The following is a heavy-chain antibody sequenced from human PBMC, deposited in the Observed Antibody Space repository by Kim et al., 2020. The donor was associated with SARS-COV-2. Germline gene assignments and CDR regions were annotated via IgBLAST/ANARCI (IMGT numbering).Heavy chain of an antibody. CDR1: GFTFTNYF. CDR3: AREAALIAAPQKNFDY. J-gene: IGHJ4*02. D-gene: IGHD6-25*01. Sequence: SVKVSCKASGFTFTNYFMHWVRQAPGQGLEWMGTINPSGAFTLFTQKYQGRVIITKDTSTSTVYMEVSSLRSEDTAVYFCAREAALIAAPQKNFDYWGQGTLVTVSS. V-gene: IGHV1-46*01. CDR2: INPSGAFT.